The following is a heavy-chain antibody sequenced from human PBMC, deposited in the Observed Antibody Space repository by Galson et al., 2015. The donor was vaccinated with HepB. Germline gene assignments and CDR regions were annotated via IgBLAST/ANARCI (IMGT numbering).Heavy chain of an antibody. J-gene: IGHJ4*02. CDR1: GFGFGHYA. Sequence: SLRLSCAGSGFGFGHYAMSWARQAPGKGLEWLSAISGAGGSTYYANSVRGRFTIARDNSKNTLYLQMNGLRAEDTAVYYCTKDIGLRVPIYHLDYWGQGTLLTVSS. V-gene: IGHV3-23*01. CDR2: ISGAGGST. D-gene: IGHD2-2*01. CDR3: TKDIGLRVPIYHLDY.